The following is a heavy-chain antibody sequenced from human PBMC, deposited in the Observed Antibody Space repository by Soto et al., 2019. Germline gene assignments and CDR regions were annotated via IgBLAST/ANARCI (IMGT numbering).Heavy chain of an antibody. D-gene: IGHD1-26*01. Sequence: GASVKVPCKASGYTFTGYYMHWVRQAPGQGLEWMGWINPNSGGTNYAQKFQGRVTMTRDTSISTAYMELSRLRSDDTAVYYCASPSYSGSYYDFDYWGQGTLVTVSS. CDR2: INPNSGGT. J-gene: IGHJ4*02. CDR1: GYTFTGYY. CDR3: ASPSYSGSYYDFDY. V-gene: IGHV1-2*02.